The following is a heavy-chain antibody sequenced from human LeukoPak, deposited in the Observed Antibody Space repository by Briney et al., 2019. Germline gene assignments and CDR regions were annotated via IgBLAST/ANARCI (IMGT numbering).Heavy chain of an antibody. Sequence: KPSETLSLTCTVSGGSISSYYWSWIRQPAGKGLEWIGRIYSSGSTNYNPSLKSRVTMSVDTSKNQFSLTLSSVTAADTAVYYCARGSGYCSRTSCYLYHFDSWGQGTLVTVSS. CDR1: GGSISSYY. V-gene: IGHV4-4*07. D-gene: IGHD2-2*01. CDR2: IYSSGST. CDR3: ARGSGYCSRTSCYLYHFDS. J-gene: IGHJ4*02.